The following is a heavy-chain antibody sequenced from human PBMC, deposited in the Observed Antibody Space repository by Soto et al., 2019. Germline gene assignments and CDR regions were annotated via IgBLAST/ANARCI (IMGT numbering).Heavy chain of an antibody. V-gene: IGHV1-69*13. Sequence: SVKVSCKASGGTFSSYAISWVRQAPGQGLEWMGGIIPIFGTANYAQKFQGRVTITADESTSTAYMELSSLRSEDTAVYYCARVIVTHNWFDPWGQGTLVTVSS. CDR2: IIPIFGTA. CDR1: GGTFSSYA. CDR3: ARVIVTHNWFDP. D-gene: IGHD2-21*02. J-gene: IGHJ5*02.